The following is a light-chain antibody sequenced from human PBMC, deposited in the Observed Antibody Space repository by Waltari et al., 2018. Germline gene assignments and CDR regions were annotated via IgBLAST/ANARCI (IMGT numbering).Light chain of an antibody. J-gene: IGKJ1*01. CDR2: DAS. Sequence: DTQMTQSPSTLSASVGDRVTIPCRASQSISSSLAWYQQKPGRAPRLLIYDASTLESGVPLRFSGSGSGTEFTLTISKFQPDDFATYFCQHYSPYSWTFGQGTKVEIK. CDR3: QHYSPYSWT. V-gene: IGKV1-5*01. CDR1: QSISSS.